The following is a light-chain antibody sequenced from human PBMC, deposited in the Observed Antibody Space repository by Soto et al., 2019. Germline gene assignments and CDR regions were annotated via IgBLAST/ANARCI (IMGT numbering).Light chain of an antibody. J-gene: IGLJ3*02. CDR3: ASYAGSKGVL. CDR2: EVS. CDR1: GSDVGNYNY. V-gene: IGLV2-8*01. Sequence: QSALTQPPSASGSPGQSVTISCTGTGSDVGNYNYVSWYQQHPGSAPKLVIYEVSKRPSGIPDRFSGSKSGYTASLTVSGLQADDEADYYCASYAGSKGVLFGGGTKVTV.